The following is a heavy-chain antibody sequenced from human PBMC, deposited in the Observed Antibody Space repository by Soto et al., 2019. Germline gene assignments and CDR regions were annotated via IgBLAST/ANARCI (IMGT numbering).Heavy chain of an antibody. D-gene: IGHD2-15*01. CDR1: GGTFSTHA. CDR3: ARGYCSGGNCYSGMDV. J-gene: IGHJ6*02. Sequence: SVKVSCKASGGTFSTHAIIWVRQAPGHGLEWMGGIIPISGTTYYTQKFQGRVTITADEPTSTAFMGLSSLKSDDTAVFYCARGYCSGGNCYSGMDVWGQGTMVTVSS. V-gene: IGHV1-69*13. CDR2: IIPISGTT.